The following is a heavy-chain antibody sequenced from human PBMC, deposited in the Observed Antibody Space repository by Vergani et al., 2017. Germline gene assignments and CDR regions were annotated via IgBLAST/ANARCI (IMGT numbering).Heavy chain of an antibody. Sequence: EVQLVESGGGLVQPGGSLRLSCEASGFTFSSYSMNWVRQAPGKGLEWVSSISSSSSYIYYADSVKGRFTISSYNSKNTVFLQMHSLRAEDTAIYYCVKEKIDLGSYFFDSWGHGILVTVSS. CDR2: ISSSSSYI. V-gene: IGHV3-21*04. CDR3: VKEKIDLGSYFFDS. J-gene: IGHJ4*01. CDR1: GFTFSSYS. D-gene: IGHD2/OR15-2a*01.